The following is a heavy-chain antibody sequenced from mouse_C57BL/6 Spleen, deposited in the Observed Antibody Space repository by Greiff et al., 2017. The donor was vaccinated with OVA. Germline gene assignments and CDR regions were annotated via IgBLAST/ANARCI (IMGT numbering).Heavy chain of an antibody. J-gene: IGHJ2*01. CDR1: GYTFTSYW. D-gene: IGHD2-2*01. Sequence: QVQLQQPGAELVRPGSSVKLSCKASGYTFTSYWMDWVKQRPGQGLEWIGNIYPSDSENHYNQKFKDKATLTVDKSSSTAYMQLSSLTSEDSAVYYCARPYGYDEYYFDYWGQGTTLTVSS. CDR3: ARPYGYDEYYFDY. CDR2: IYPSDSEN. V-gene: IGHV1-61*01.